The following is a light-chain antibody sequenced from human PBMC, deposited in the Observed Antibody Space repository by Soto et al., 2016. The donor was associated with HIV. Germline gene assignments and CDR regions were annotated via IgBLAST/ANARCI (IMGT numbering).Light chain of an antibody. V-gene: IGKV2-28*01. CDR1: QSLLHSNGYNY. Sequence: DIVMTQTPLSLAVTPGEPAAISCRSSQSLLHSNGYNYLDRYLQKPGQSPQLLIYLGSNRASGVPDRFSGSGSGTDFTLKISRVEAEDVGVYSCMQAIQLPYTFGQGTKLEIK. J-gene: IGKJ2*01. CDR2: LGS. CDR3: MQAIQLPYT.